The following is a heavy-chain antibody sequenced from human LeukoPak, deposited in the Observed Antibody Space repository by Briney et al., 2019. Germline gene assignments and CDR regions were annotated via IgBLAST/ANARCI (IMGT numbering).Heavy chain of an antibody. J-gene: IGHJ4*02. CDR3: ARVGATKGFDY. CDR1: GGSISSYY. D-gene: IGHD1-26*01. Sequence: SETLSLTCTVSGGSISSYYWRWIRQPPGKGLEWIGYIYYSGSTNYNPSLKSRVTISVDTSKNQFSLKLSSVTAADTAVYYCARVGATKGFDYWGQGTLVTVSS. CDR2: IYYSGST. V-gene: IGHV4-59*08.